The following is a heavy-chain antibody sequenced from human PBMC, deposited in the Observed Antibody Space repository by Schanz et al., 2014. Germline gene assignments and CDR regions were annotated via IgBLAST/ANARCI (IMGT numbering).Heavy chain of an antibody. CDR3: ARGTMPGTFDI. J-gene: IGHJ3*02. CDR2: FIPILDVG. V-gene: IGHV1-69*02. Sequence: QVQLVHSGAEVKKPGSSVKVSCKASRSTFSSYTISWVRQARGQGLEWVGRFIPILDVGNYAQQFQGRVTFTADKSTSTAYMELSSLRYEDTALYYCARGTMPGTFDICGQGTMVTVSS. D-gene: IGHD2-2*01. CDR1: RSTFSSYT.